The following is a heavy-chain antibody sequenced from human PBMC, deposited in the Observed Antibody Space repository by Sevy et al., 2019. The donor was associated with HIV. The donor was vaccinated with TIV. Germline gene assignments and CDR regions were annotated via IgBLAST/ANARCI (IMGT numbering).Heavy chain of an antibody. CDR1: GYTLTELS. J-gene: IGHJ4*02. V-gene: IGHV1-24*01. CDR2: FDPEDGET. Sequence: ASVKVSCKVSGYTLTELSMHWVRQAPGKGLEWMGGFDPEDGETIYAQKFQGRVTMTEDTSTDTAYMELSSLRSEDTAVYYCATRRKIRFLEWLEPYYFDYWGQGTLVTVSS. CDR3: ATRRKIRFLEWLEPYYFDY. D-gene: IGHD3-3*01.